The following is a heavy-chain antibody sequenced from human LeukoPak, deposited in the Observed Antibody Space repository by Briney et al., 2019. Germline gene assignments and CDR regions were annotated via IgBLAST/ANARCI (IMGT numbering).Heavy chain of an antibody. D-gene: IGHD5-12*01. Sequence: PGGSLRLSCAASGFTFSSYWMHWVRQAPGEGLVWVSRINSDGSSTSYADSVKGRFTISRDNAKNTLYLQMNSLRAEDTAVYYCARYSGYAQDFDYWGQGTLVTVSS. V-gene: IGHV3-74*01. CDR2: INSDGSST. J-gene: IGHJ4*02. CDR1: GFTFSSYW. CDR3: ARYSGYAQDFDY.